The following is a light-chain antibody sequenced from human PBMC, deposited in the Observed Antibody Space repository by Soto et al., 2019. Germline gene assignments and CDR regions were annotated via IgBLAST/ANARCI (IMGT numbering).Light chain of an antibody. CDR2: YDD. CDR3: AAWDDSLNGWV. J-gene: IGLJ3*02. V-gene: IGLV1-36*01. Sequence: QSVLTQPPSVSEAPRPRVTISCSGSSSNIGNNAVNWYQQLPGMAPKLLIYYDDLLPSGVSDRFSGSKSGTSASLAISGLQSEDEADYYCAAWDDSLNGWVFGGGTKLTVL. CDR1: SSNIGNNA.